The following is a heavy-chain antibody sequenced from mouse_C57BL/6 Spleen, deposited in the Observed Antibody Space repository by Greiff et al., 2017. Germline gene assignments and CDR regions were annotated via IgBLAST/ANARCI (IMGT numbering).Heavy chain of an antibody. CDR1: GYSFTGYY. CDR2: INPSTGGT. J-gene: IGHJ4*01. D-gene: IGHD2-12*01. CDR3: ARSYHTLRYAMDY. V-gene: IGHV1-42*01. Sequence: VQLQQSGPELVKPGASVKISCKASGYSFTGYYMNWVKQSPEKSLEWIGEINPSTGGTTYNQKFKAKATLTVDKSSSTAYMQLKSLTSEDSAVYYCARSYHTLRYAMDYWGQGTSVTVSS.